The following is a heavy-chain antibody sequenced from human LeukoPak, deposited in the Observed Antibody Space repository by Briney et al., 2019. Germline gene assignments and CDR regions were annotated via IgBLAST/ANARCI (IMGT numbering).Heavy chain of an antibody. CDR2: INWNGGST. J-gene: IGHJ4*02. V-gene: IGHV3-20*04. CDR1: GFTFDDYG. CDR3: ARGRLYYYDSSGYLLMDYFDY. Sequence: GGSLRLSCAASGFTFDDYGMSWVRQAPGEGLEWVSGINWNGGSTGYADSVKGRFTISRDNAKNSLYLQMNSLRAEDTALYYCARGRLYYYDSSGYLLMDYFDYWGQGTLVTVSS. D-gene: IGHD3-22*01.